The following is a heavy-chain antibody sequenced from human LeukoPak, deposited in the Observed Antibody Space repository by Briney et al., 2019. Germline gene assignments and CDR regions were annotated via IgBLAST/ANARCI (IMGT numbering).Heavy chain of an antibody. D-gene: IGHD3-22*01. CDR2: ISGYNANA. J-gene: IGHJ4*02. CDR1: GYSLTHYG. Sequence: ASVTVSCKASGYSLTHYGITWIREAPAQGREWLGWISGYNANAHYAQHAQGRVTLTTDTSTSPAFMELRRLTSDDTAVYYCARHSGDYDISGYYQYYFDYWGRGTLVTVSS. CDR3: ARHSGDYDISGYYQYYFDY. V-gene: IGHV1-18*01.